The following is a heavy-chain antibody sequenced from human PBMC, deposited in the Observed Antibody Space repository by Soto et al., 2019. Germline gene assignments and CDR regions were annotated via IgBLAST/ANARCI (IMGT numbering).Heavy chain of an antibody. Sequence: SVKVSCKASGGTFSSYAISWVRQAPGQGLEWMGGIIPIFGTANYAQKFQGRVTITADESTSTAYMELSSLRSEDTAVYYCARQDSSGPYAAFDIWGQGTMVTVSS. D-gene: IGHD3-22*01. CDR2: IIPIFGTA. J-gene: IGHJ3*02. V-gene: IGHV1-69*13. CDR3: ARQDSSGPYAAFDI. CDR1: GGTFSSYA.